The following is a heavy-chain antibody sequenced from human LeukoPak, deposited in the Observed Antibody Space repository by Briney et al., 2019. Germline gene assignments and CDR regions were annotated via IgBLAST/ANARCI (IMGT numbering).Heavy chain of an antibody. CDR3: AREGPRGNSQFDY. D-gene: IGHD2/OR15-2a*01. J-gene: IGHJ4*02. V-gene: IGHV3-74*01. CDR2: INPNGITT. Sequence: GGSLRLSCAASGFIFRSYWMHWVRQAPGKGLVWVARINPNGITTTYTDSVKGRFTISRDNAKNTLYLQMNSLRAEDTAVYYCAREGPRGNSQFDYWGQGTLVTVSS. CDR1: GFIFRSYW.